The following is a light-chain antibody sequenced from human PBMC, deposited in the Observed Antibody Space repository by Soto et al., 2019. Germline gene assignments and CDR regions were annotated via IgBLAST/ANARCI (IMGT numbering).Light chain of an antibody. CDR1: QSLGTY. CDR2: DAS. V-gene: IGKV3-11*01. J-gene: IGKJ2*01. CDR3: QQRSNWPLGT. Sequence: EVVLSQSPATLSLSPGDRATLSCRASQSLGTYLGWYQQKPGQAPRLLIYDASNRATGIPARFSGSGSGTDSTLTISSLEPEDFAVYYCQQRSNWPLGTFGQGTKLEIK.